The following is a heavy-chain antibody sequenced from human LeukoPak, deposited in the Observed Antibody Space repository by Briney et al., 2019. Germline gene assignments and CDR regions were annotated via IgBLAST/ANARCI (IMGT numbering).Heavy chain of an antibody. CDR1: GFTFSSYA. J-gene: IGHJ4*02. V-gene: IGHV3-23*01. CDR2: ISGSGGST. CDR3: AIPRGDIVVVPAAIEY. Sequence: GGSLRLSCAASGFTFSSYAMSWVRQAPGKGLEWVSAISGSGGSTYYADSVKGRFTISRDNSKNTLYLQMNSLRAEDTAVYYCAIPRGDIVVVPAAIEYWGRGTLVTVSS. D-gene: IGHD2-2*01.